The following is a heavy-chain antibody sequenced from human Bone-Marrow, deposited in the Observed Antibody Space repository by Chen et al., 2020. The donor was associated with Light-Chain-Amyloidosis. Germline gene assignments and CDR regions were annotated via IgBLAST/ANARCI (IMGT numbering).Heavy chain of an antibody. CDR3: ARSLWSRITIFGVVISPIFDY. J-gene: IGHJ4*02. V-gene: IGHV4-39*07. CDR1: GGSLSSSSYY. Sequence: QLQLQESGPGLVKPSETLSLTCTVPGGSLSSSSYYWGWIRQPPGKGLEWIGSIYYSGSTYYNPSLKSRVTISVDTSKNQFSLKLSSVTAADTAVYYCARSLWSRITIFGVVISPIFDYWGQGTLVTVSS. CDR2: IYYSGST. D-gene: IGHD3-3*01.